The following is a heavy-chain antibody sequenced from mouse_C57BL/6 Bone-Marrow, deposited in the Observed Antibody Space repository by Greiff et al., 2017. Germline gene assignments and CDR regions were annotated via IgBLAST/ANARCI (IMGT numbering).Heavy chain of an antibody. CDR2: ISSGGSYT. V-gene: IGHV5-6*01. CDR3: ARQGAMDY. Sequence: EVKLVESGGDLVKPGGSLKLSCAAFGFTFSSYGMSWVRQTPDKRLEWVATISSGGSYTYYPDSVKGRFTISRDNAKNTLYLQMSSLKSEDTAMYYCARQGAMDYWGQGTSVTVSS. J-gene: IGHJ4*01. CDR1: GFTFSSYG.